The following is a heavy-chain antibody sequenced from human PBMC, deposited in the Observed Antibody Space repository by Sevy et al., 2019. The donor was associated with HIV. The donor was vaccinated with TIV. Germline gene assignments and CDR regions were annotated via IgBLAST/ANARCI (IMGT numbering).Heavy chain of an antibody. D-gene: IGHD2-21*02. Sequence: GGSLRLSCAASGFTFSNYDMHWVRQAPGKGLEWVAVISPDGNYKNYADSVKVRFTISRDDFKNTLYLQMSSLRPEDTAVYFCARLFSCGGDCYYLDYWGQGALVTVSS. J-gene: IGHJ4*02. CDR1: GFTFSNYD. CDR2: ISPDGNYK. CDR3: ARLFSCGGDCYYLDY. V-gene: IGHV3-30-3*01.